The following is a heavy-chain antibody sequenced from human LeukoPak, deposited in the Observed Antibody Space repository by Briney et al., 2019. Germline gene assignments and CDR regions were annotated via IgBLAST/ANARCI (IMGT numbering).Heavy chain of an antibody. CDR1: GFPLRNYG. CDR3: AKEEYSGSLLTLDY. CDR2: ISGSDGST. Sequence: GGSLRLSCAASGFPLRNYGMSWVRQAPGKGLEWVSAISGSDGSTYYTDSVEGRFTISRDNSRNTLYLQLNSLRAEDTAVYYCAKEEYSGSLLTLDYWGQGTLVTVSS. J-gene: IGHJ4*02. V-gene: IGHV3-23*01. D-gene: IGHD1-26*01.